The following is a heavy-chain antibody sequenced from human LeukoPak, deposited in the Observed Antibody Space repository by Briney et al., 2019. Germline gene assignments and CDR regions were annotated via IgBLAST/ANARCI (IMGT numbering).Heavy chain of an antibody. J-gene: IGHJ5*02. Sequence: GWSLRLSCAASGFTFDHFAMHWVRQAPGKGLEWVAVILHDGSNKYHADSVKGRFTISRDNSKKTLYLQMNNLTSEDTAVYYCAKDRYGSGSNWFDPWGQGTLVTVSS. V-gene: IGHV3-30*18. CDR2: ILHDGSNK. CDR1: GFTFDHFA. CDR3: AKDRYGSGSNWFDP. D-gene: IGHD3-10*01.